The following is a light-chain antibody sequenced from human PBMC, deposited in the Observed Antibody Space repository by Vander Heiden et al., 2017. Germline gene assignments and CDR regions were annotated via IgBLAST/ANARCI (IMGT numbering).Light chain of an antibody. J-gene: IGKJ1*01. CDR3: QQYNYWDPWT. V-gene: IGKV3-15*01. CDR1: QSVSSN. CDR2: GAS. Sequence: EIVMTQSPATLSVSPGERATLSCRASQSVSSNLAWYQQKPGQAPRLLIYGASTRATGIPARFSGSGSGTEFTLTISSLQSEDFAVYYCQQYNYWDPWTFGQGTKVEIK.